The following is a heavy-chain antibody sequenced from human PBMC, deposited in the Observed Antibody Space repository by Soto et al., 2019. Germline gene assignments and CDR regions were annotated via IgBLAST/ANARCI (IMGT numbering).Heavy chain of an antibody. V-gene: IGHV1-8*02. D-gene: IGHD2-21*01. J-gene: IGHJ5*02. CDR1: GYSFRSYD. Sequence: ASVKVSCKGSGYSFRSYDITWVRQAPGQGLEWKGWVHPETGSTGYAQRFQGRVSMTSDTSRNTTYMELSDLRVEDTAVYYCARVRVPVDLLDPWGQGTLVIFTS. CDR2: VHPETGST. CDR3: ARVRVPVDLLDP.